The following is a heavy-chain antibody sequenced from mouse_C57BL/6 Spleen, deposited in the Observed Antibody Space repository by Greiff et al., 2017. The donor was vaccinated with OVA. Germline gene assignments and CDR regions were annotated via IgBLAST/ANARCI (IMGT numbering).Heavy chain of an antibody. CDR2: IYPRSGNT. J-gene: IGHJ4*01. CDR1: GYTFTSYG. Sequence: VKLMESGAELARPGASVKLSCKASGYTFTSYGISWVKQRTGQGLEWIGEIYPRSGNTYYNEKFKGKATLTADKSSSTAYMELRSLTSEDSAVYFCARYYDGYYGGAMDYWGQGTSVTVSS. D-gene: IGHD2-3*01. V-gene: IGHV1-81*01. CDR3: ARYYDGYYGGAMDY.